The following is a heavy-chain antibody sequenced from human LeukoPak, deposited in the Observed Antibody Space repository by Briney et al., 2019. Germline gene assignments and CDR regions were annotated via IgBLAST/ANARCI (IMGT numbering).Heavy chain of an antibody. CDR3: ATEYCSRTSCPKAGFDI. V-gene: IGHV3-9*01. CDR2: VNSNSDGI. J-gene: IGHJ3*02. D-gene: IGHD2-2*01. CDR1: GFTFDDYA. Sequence: PGRSLRLSCAASGFTFDDYAMHWARQAPGKGLEWVSGVNSNSDGIDYADSVKGRFTISRDNAKYSLYLQMNSLRAEDTAVYYCATEYCSRTSCPKAGFDIWGQGTMVTVSS.